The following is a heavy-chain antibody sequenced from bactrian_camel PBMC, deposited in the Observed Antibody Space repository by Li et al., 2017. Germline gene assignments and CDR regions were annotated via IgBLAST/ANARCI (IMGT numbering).Heavy chain of an antibody. CDR1: RDDFSATAYC. CDR2: IDTDGTT. D-gene: IGHD5*01. Sequence: HVQLVESGGDSVEAGGSLRLSCTPSRDDFSATAYCWSWFRQAPAAKQREGVAGIDTDGTTSYAESVKGRFTISRDNAKNTLYLQLNSLRTEDSAKYYCAVGYGLDVSAPESQGTQVTVS. J-gene: IGHJ4*01. V-gene: IGHV3S53*01.